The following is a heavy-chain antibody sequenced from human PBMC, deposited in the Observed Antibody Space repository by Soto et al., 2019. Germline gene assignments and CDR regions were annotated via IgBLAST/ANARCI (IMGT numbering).Heavy chain of an antibody. Sequence: QVQLVESGGGAVQPGESLRLSCVASGFDFTYYAMHWVRQAPGKGLESVAVMSSDGSKIHHTDSVKGRFTISRDNSKNTLYLQMNSLRKEDTAVYFCAKDEGVGGTLGLFDYWGQGTLVYVSS. CDR3: AKDEGVGGTLGLFDY. D-gene: IGHD1-26*01. V-gene: IGHV3-30*18. J-gene: IGHJ4*02. CDR2: MSSDGSKI. CDR1: GFDFTYYA.